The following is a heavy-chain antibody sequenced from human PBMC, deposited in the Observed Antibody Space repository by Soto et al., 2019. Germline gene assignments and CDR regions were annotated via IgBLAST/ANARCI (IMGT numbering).Heavy chain of an antibody. V-gene: IGHV3-48*02. D-gene: IGHD1-26*01. J-gene: IGHJ6*02. CDR3: ARGRNGRLYGMDV. CDR1: GFTFSTYS. CDR2: ISSTGSTI. Sequence: GGSLRLSCAASGFTFSTYSMNWVRQAPGKGLEWVSYISSTGSTIDYADSVKGRFTISRDNAKNSLFLQMNSLRDEDTAVYYCARGRNGRLYGMDVWGQGTTVTVSS.